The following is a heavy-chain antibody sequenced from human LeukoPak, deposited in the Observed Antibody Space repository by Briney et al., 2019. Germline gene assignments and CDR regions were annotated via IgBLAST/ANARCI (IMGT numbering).Heavy chain of an antibody. D-gene: IGHD3-3*01. CDR2: ISYDGSYM. V-gene: IGHV3-30*04. CDR1: GFTFSSYA. CDR3: ARGQHWRVESHAFDI. J-gene: IGHJ3*02. Sequence: GGSLRLSCVASGFTFSSYAMHWVRQAPGKGLEWVAVISYDGSYMSYADSVKGRFTISRDNSKNTLYVQMNSLRAEDTAVYYCARGQHWRVESHAFDIWGQGIMVTVSS.